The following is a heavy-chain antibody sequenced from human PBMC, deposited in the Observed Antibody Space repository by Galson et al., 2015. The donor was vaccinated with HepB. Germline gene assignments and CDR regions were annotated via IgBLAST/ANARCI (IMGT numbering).Heavy chain of an antibody. Sequence: SLRLSCAASGFTFSNYAMSWVRQAPGKGLEWVSGISASSDHTFYADSVRGRFTISRDDSMYTLYLLMNSLRADDTAIYYCAKWPIAAAGQYYYYGMDVWGHGTTVTVSS. D-gene: IGHD6-13*01. V-gene: IGHV3-23*01. CDR3: AKWPIAAAGQYYYYGMDV. CDR1: GFTFSNYA. CDR2: ISASSDHT. J-gene: IGHJ6*02.